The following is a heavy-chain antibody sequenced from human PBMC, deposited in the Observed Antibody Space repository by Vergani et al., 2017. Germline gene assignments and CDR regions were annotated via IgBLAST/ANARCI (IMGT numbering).Heavy chain of an antibody. CDR1: GFTFSSHG. D-gene: IGHD1-1*01. V-gene: IGHV3-33*01. CDR3: ARWGNEKRLDS. Sequence: QVQLVESEEGVVQPGRSLTLSCVASGFTFSSHGMHWVRQAPGKGLEWVAVIWYDGSNKYYGDSVKGRFTISRDNSKNTLYLQMNSLRVEDTAVYYCARWGNEKRLDSWGQGTLVTVSS. J-gene: IGHJ5*01. CDR2: IWYDGSNK.